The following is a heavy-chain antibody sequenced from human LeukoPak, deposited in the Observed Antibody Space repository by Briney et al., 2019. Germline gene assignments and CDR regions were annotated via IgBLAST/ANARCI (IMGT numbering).Heavy chain of an antibody. J-gene: IGHJ4*02. Sequence: ASVKVSCKASGGTFSSYAISWVRQAPGQGLEWMGGIIPIFGTANYAQKFQGRVTITADESTSTAHMELSSLRSEDTAVYYCARGDGYNPFDYWGQGTLVTVSS. CDR1: GGTFSSYA. CDR3: ARGDGYNPFDY. D-gene: IGHD5-24*01. V-gene: IGHV1-69*01. CDR2: IIPIFGTA.